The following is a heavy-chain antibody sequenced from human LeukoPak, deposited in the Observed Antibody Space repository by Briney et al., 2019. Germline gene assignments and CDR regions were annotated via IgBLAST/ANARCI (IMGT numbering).Heavy chain of an antibody. CDR1: GFTFSSYG. D-gene: IGHD3-16*01. CDR3: ARGLRRADNWFDP. V-gene: IGHV3-33*01. Sequence: SGGPLRLSCAASGFTFSSYGMHWVRQAPGKGLEWVAVIWYDGSNKYYADSVKGRFTISRDNSKNTLYLQMNSLRAEDTAVYYCARGLRRADNWFDPWGQGTLVTVSS. J-gene: IGHJ5*02. CDR2: IWYDGSNK.